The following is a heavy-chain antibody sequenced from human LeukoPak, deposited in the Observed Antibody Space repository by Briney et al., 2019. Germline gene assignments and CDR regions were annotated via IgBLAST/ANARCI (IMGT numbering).Heavy chain of an antibody. J-gene: IGHJ4*02. CDR2: ISGSGDTT. D-gene: IGHD5-12*01. CDR1: GFTFSSYA. V-gene: IGHV3-23*01. CDR3: AKDRSGYSGYAFFDY. Sequence: GESLRLSCAASGFTFSSYAMSWVRQAPGKGLEWVSVISGSGDTTDNADSVKGRFTISRDNSKNTLYLQMNSLRAEDTAVYYCAKDRSGYSGYAFFDYWGQGTLVTVSS.